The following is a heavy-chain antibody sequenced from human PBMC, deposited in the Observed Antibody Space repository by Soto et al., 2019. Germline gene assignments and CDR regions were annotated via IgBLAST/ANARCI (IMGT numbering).Heavy chain of an antibody. V-gene: IGHV3-30-3*01. CDR1: GFTFSSYA. J-gene: IGHJ2*01. D-gene: IGHD6-6*01. CDR3: ARAEIAARPGYFDL. CDR2: ISYDGSNK. Sequence: QVQLVESGGGVVQPGRSLRLSCAASGFTFSSYAMHWVRQAPGKGLEWVAVISYDGSNKYYADSVKGRFTISRDNSKNTLSLQMNSLRAEDTAVYYCARAEIAARPGYFDLWGRGTLVTVSS.